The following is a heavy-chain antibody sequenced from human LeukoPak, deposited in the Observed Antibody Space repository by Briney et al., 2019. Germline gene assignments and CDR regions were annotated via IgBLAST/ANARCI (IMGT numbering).Heavy chain of an antibody. D-gene: IGHD3-10*01. V-gene: IGHV1-46*03. CDR1: GYTFASYY. Sequence: ASVKVSCKASGYTFASYYMHWVRQAPGQGLEWMGIINPSGGSTSYAQKFQGRVTMTRDTSTSTVYMELSSLRSEDTAVYYCARDPIMVRGVSWFDPWGQGTLVTVSS. CDR2: INPSGGST. CDR3: ARDPIMVRGVSWFDP. J-gene: IGHJ5*02.